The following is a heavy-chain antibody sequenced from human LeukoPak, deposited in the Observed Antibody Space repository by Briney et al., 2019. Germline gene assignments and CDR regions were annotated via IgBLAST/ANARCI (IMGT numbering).Heavy chain of an antibody. CDR1: GFTFSSYV. J-gene: IGHJ4*02. D-gene: IGHD5-18*01. Sequence: GGSLRLSCAASGFTFSSYVMSWVRQAPGKGLAWVSAISSSGGNTYYADSVKGRFTISRDNSKNTLYLQMNSLRAEDTAVYYCAKDRGYSYGPFDYWGQGTLVTVSS. CDR3: AKDRGYSYGPFDY. CDR2: ISSSGGNT. V-gene: IGHV3-23*01.